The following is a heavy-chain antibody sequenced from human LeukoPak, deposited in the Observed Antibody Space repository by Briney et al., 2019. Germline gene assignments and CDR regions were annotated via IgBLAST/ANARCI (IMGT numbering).Heavy chain of an antibody. CDR3: ARVPRRGERFDP. V-gene: IGHV1-18*01. CDR1: GYTFISYG. Sequence: ASVKVSCKASGYTFISYGISWVRQAPGQGLEWMGWINAYNGNTNYAQKLQGRVTMTTDTSTSTAYMELRSLRSEDTAVYYCARVPRRGERFDPWGQGTLVTVSS. J-gene: IGHJ5*02. CDR2: INAYNGNT. D-gene: IGHD3-10*01.